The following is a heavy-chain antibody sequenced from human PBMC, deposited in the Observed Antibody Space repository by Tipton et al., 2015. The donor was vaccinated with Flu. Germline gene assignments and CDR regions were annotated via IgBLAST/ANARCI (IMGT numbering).Heavy chain of an antibody. CDR2: VYSSGTT. Sequence: TLSLTCTVSGGSLSSFYWTWIRQSAGKGLEWIGRVYSSGTTNFNPSLKSRLTMSLDASKNQFSLTLNSATAADTAVYDCARGSGSATFVVFDFGGRGTLVTVSS. D-gene: IGHD2-21*01. CDR3: ARGSGSATFVVFDF. J-gene: IGHJ5*01. CDR1: GGSLSSFY. V-gene: IGHV4-4*07.